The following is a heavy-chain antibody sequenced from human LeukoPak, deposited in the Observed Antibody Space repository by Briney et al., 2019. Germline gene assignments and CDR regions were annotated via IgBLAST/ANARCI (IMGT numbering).Heavy chain of an antibody. Sequence: GASAKVSCKPSGYTFTGYYLHWVRQAPGQALEWMGWINPNIGATMYAQKFQGRVTMTRDTSISTAYMELNSLRSDDTAVYYCARDRVGSGWPRPFYFENWGQGTLVTVSS. CDR3: ARDRVGSGWPRPFYFEN. V-gene: IGHV1-2*02. CDR1: GYTFTGYY. J-gene: IGHJ4*02. CDR2: INPNIGAT. D-gene: IGHD6-19*01.